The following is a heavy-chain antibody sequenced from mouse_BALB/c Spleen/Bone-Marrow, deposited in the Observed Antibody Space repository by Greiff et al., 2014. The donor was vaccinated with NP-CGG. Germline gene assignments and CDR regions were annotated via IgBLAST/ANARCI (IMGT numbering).Heavy chain of an antibody. D-gene: IGHD6-1*01. CDR3: CARLQPLCSTNDY. Sequence: VQLQQSXPELVKPGASVKLSCKASGYTFTSYVMHWVKLRPGQGLEWIGYINPCNGGTKYSEKFKRKATLTADKSSSTAYMQLSSLTSEEAAVFYFCARLQPLCSTNDYWGQGTSLTVSS. V-gene: IGHV1-14*01. CDR1: GYTFTSYV. CDR2: INPCNGGT. J-gene: IGHJ2*02.